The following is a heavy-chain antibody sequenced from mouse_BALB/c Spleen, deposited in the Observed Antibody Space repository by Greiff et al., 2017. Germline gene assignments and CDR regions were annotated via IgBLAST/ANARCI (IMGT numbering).Heavy chain of an antibody. Sequence: QVQLQQSGAELVKPGASVKLSCKASGYTFTSYYMYWVKQRPGQGLEWIGEINPSNGGTNFNEKFKSKATLTVDKSSSPAYMQLSSLTSEDSAVYYCTRGGITTTTGVDYWGQGTTLTVSS. CDR1: GYTFTSYY. J-gene: IGHJ2*01. CDR2: INPSNGGT. V-gene: IGHV1S81*02. CDR3: TRGGITTTTGVDY. D-gene: IGHD2-4*01.